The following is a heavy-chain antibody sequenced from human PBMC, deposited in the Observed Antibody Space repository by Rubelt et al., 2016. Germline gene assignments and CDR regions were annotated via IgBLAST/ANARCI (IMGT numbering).Heavy chain of an antibody. J-gene: IGHJ4*02. Sequence: QVQLVQSGAEVKKPGASVKVSCKASGYTFTNSGMHWVRQAPGPRLEWMGWIDAGNGDTKYSQKLKDRVSITRDASANTAYMELSSLRSEDTAVYYCAAGVDYYFDYWGQGTLVTVSS. V-gene: IGHV1-3*01. CDR3: AAGVDYYFDY. CDR1: GYTFTNSG. D-gene: IGHD2-8*01. CDR2: IDAGNGDT.